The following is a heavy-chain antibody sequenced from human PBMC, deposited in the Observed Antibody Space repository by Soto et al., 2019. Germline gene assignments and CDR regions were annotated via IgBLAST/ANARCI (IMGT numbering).Heavy chain of an antibody. Sequence: PSETLSLTCAVSGYSISSGCYWAWIRQPPGQGLEWFGSISHSGSTYYNPSLKSRVTISVHTSKNQFSLDLTSVTAADTAIYYCARVHISGHGVDYWGQGTLVTVSS. CDR3: ARVHISGHGVDY. V-gene: IGHV4-38-2*01. CDR1: GYSISSGCY. D-gene: IGHD5-12*01. CDR2: ISHSGST. J-gene: IGHJ4*02.